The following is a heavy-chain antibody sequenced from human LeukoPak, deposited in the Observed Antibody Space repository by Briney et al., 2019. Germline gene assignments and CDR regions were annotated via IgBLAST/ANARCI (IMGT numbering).Heavy chain of an antibody. CDR3: ARVLVGRLLWFGESDDAFDI. V-gene: IGHV1-24*01. D-gene: IGHD3-10*01. CDR2: FDPEDGET. Sequence: GASVKVSCKVSGYTLTELSMHWVRQAPGKGLEWMGGFDPEDGETIYAQKFQGRVTITRDTSASTAYMELSSLRSEDTAVYYCARVLVGRLLWFGESDDAFDIWGQGTMVTVSS. CDR1: GYTLTELS. J-gene: IGHJ3*02.